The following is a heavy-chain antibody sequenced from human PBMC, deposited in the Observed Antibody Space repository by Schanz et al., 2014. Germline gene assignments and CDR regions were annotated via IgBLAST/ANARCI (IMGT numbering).Heavy chain of an antibody. Sequence: QVQLVQSGAEVEKPGASVKLSCKASGYTFTNYYIHWVRQAPGQGLEWMGRIYLSDGSTRYAQKFQGRVTITADISTSTAYMDLSSLRSDDTAVYYCARDIQYHYDTSGPVGAFDIWGQGTVVTVSS. V-gene: IGHV1-46*01. CDR2: IYLSDGST. CDR1: GYTFTNYY. J-gene: IGHJ3*02. CDR3: ARDIQYHYDTSGPVGAFDI. D-gene: IGHD3-22*01.